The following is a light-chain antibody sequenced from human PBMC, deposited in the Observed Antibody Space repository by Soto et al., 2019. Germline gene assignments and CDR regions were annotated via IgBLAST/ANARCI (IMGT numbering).Light chain of an antibody. CDR2: GAS. CDR1: QSVSSSY. Sequence: EIVLTQSPGTLSLSPGERATLSCRASQSVSSSYLDWYQQKPGQAPRLLIYGASSRATGIPYRFSGSGSGTDFNLSISSLEPEDFAVYYCQQYGSSLYTFGQGTKLEI. CDR3: QQYGSSLYT. V-gene: IGKV3-20*01. J-gene: IGKJ2*01.